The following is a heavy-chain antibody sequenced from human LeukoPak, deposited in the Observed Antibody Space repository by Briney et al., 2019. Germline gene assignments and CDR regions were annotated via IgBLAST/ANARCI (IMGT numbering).Heavy chain of an antibody. D-gene: IGHD2-8*01. CDR2: IYYSGST. Sequence: SEPLSLTCTVSGGSISSYYWSWIRQPPGKGLAWIGYIYYSGSTNYNPSLKSRVTISVDTAKNQFSLKLSSVTASDTAVYYCATGVSAYAFDIWGRGTMVTVFS. J-gene: IGHJ3*02. V-gene: IGHV4-59*01. CDR3: ATGVSAYAFDI. CDR1: GGSISSYY.